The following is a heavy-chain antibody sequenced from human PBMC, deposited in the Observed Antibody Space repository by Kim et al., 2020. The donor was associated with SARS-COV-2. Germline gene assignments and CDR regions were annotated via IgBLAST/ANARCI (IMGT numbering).Heavy chain of an antibody. J-gene: IGHJ5*02. CDR3: AKALTPVTRALDR. D-gene: IGHD4-17*01. Sequence: YAASVKGRFTIARDISKHTMYLQRNSLRAEDTGVYYCAKALTPVTRALDRWGQGTLVTVSS. V-gene: IGHV3-23*01.